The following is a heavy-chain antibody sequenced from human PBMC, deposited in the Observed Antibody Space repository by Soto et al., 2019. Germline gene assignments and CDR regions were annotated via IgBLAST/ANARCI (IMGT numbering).Heavy chain of an antibody. J-gene: IGHJ4*02. CDR3: ARAHTEYYFDY. V-gene: IGHV3-53*01. CDR2: MFGGGST. Sequence: EVQLVESEGGLIQPGGSPRLSCAASGFTVSGNYMSWVRQAPGKGLEWVSVMFGGGSTNYADSVRGRFTISRDNSKNTVYLQMNGLRDEDTAVYYCARAHTEYYFDYWGQGTLVTVSS. CDR1: GFTVSGNY. D-gene: IGHD3-10*01.